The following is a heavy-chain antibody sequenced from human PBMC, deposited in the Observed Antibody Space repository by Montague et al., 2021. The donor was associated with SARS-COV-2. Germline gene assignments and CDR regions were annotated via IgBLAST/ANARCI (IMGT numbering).Heavy chain of an antibody. Sequence: TLSLTCTVSGGSISSGGYYWSWIRQHPGKGLEWIGYIYYSGSTYYNPSLKSRVTISVDTSKNQFSLKLSSVTAADTAVYYRARARTRITMIVVVIDAFDIWGQGTIVTVSS. CDR3: ARARTRITMIVVVIDAFDI. V-gene: IGHV4-31*03. CDR2: IYYSGST. J-gene: IGHJ3*02. CDR1: GGSISSGGYY. D-gene: IGHD3-22*01.